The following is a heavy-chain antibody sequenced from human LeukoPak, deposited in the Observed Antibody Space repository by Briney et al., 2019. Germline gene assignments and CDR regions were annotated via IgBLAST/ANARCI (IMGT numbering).Heavy chain of an antibody. D-gene: IGHD3-3*01. CDR1: GFTFSSYS. CDR3: ARENTIFGVVINYYYCGMDV. V-gene: IGHV3-21*01. Sequence: GGSLRLSCAASGFTFSSYSMNWVRQAPGKGLEWVSSISSSSSYIYYADSVKGRFTISRDNAKNSLYLQMNSLRAEDTAVYYCARENTIFGVVINYYYCGMDVWGQGTTVTVSS. J-gene: IGHJ6*02. CDR2: ISSSSSYI.